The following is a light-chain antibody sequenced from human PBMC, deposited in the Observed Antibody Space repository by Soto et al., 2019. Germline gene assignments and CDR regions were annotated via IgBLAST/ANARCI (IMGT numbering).Light chain of an antibody. CDR1: QSVSSSY. CDR2: GAS. Sequence: EMVLTQSPGTLSLSPGQRATLSCRASQSVSSSYLAWYQQKPGQAPRLLIYGASSRATGIPDRFSGSGSGTDFTLTISSLEPEDFAVYYCQHRYTFGGGPKVEIK. V-gene: IGKV3-20*01. CDR3: QHRYT. J-gene: IGKJ4*01.